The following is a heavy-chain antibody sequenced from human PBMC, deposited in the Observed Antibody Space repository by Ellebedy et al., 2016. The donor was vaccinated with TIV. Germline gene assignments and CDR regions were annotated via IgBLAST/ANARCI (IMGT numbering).Heavy chain of an antibody. V-gene: IGHV3-30-3*01. CDR3: ARDGVGFRKLPIYGMDV. D-gene: IGHD3-3*01. CDR1: GFPFNNAW. Sequence: GESLKISCAASGFPFNNAWMNWVRQAPGKGLEWVAIISYDGSNTYYADSVKGRFTISRDNSKNTLYLQMNSLRAEDTAVYYCARDGVGFRKLPIYGMDVWGQGTTVTVSS. J-gene: IGHJ6*02. CDR2: ISYDGSNT.